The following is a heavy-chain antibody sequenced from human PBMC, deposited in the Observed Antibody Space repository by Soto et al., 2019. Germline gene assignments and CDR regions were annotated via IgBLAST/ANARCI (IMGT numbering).Heavy chain of an antibody. Sequence: PGESLKISCKGSGYSFTSYWIGWVRQMPGKGLEWMGIIYPGDSDTRYSPSFQGQVTISADKSISTAYLQWSSLKASDTAMYYCARFKPGESWPPLYYYGMDVWGQGTTVTVSS. CDR1: GYSFTSYW. D-gene: IGHD3-10*01. J-gene: IGHJ6*02. CDR3: ARFKPGESWPPLYYYGMDV. V-gene: IGHV5-51*01. CDR2: IYPGDSDT.